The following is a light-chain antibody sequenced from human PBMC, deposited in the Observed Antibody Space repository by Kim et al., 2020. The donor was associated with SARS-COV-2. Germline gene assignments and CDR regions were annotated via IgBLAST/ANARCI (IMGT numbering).Light chain of an antibody. Sequence: SPGERATLSCRASQSVGSNVAWYQQKPGQAPRLLLYGTSTRATGIPARFSGSGSGTEFTLTISSLQSEDLAVYHCQQYDDWPPWTFGQGTKVDIK. CDR3: QQYDDWPPWT. CDR1: QSVGSN. V-gene: IGKV3-15*01. J-gene: IGKJ1*01. CDR2: GTS.